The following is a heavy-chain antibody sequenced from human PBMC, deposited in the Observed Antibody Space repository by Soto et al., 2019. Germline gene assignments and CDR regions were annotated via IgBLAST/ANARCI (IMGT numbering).Heavy chain of an antibody. D-gene: IGHD3-10*01. CDR1: GGTFSSYA. J-gene: IGHJ6*02. CDR3: ASPLGEDGYYYYYGLDV. Sequence: QVQLVQSGAEVKKPGSSVKVSCKASGGTFSSYAISWVRQAPGQGLEWRGGIIPIFGTANYAQKFQGRVTITADESTSTAYMELSSLRSEDTAVYYCASPLGEDGYYYYYGLDVWGQGTTVTVSS. V-gene: IGHV1-69*01. CDR2: IIPIFGTA.